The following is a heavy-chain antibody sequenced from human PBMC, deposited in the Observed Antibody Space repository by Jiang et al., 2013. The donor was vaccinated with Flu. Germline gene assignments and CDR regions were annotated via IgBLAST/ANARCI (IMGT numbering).Heavy chain of an antibody. J-gene: IGHJ4*02. D-gene: IGHD2-15*01. CDR3: AHRLGGYFDY. Sequence: AVGWIRQPPGKALEWLAVNFWDDEKHYSPSLSGRLTILKDTSKNQVVLIVTNMDPADTATYYCAHRLGGYFDYWGQGILVTVSS. V-gene: IGHV2-5*02. CDR1: A. CDR2: NFWDDEK.